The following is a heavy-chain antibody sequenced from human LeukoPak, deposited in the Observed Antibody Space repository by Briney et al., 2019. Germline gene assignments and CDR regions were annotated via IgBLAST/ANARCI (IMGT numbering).Heavy chain of an antibody. V-gene: IGHV4-31*03. J-gene: IGHJ1*01. CDR2: IYYSGSA. CDR3: ARADYGGTKYFQH. D-gene: IGHD4-23*01. CDR1: GGSISSGGYY. Sequence: SETLSLTCTVSGGSISSGGYYWSWIRQHPGKGLEWIGYIYYSGSAYYNPSLKSRVTISVDTSKNQFSLKLSSVTAADTAVYYCARADYGGTKYFQHWGQGTLVTVSS.